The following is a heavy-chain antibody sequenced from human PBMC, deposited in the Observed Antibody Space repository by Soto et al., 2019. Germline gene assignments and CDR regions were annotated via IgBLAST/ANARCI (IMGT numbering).Heavy chain of an antibody. CDR3: AKSLYDSSGSQYYYYYGMDV. Sequence: GGSLRLSCAASGLTFSSYGMHWVRQAPGKGLEWVAVISYDGSNKYYADSVKGRFTISRDNSKNTLYLQMNSLRAEDTAVYYCAKSLYDSSGSQYYYYYGMDVWGQGTTVTVSS. CDR1: GLTFSSYG. CDR2: ISYDGSNK. D-gene: IGHD3-22*01. V-gene: IGHV3-30*18. J-gene: IGHJ6*02.